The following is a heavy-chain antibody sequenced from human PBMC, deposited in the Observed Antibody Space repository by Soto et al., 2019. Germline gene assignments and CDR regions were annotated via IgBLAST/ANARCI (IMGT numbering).Heavy chain of an antibody. J-gene: IGHJ4*02. V-gene: IGHV3-30*18. D-gene: IGHD6-13*01. CDR2: ISYDGSNK. CDR1: GFTFRSYG. CDR3: AKGDTPGFCSTWDYDYFQY. Sequence: QVQLVESGGGAVQPGRSLRLSCAASGFTFRSYGIHWVRQAPGKGLEWVAIISYDGSNKNYGASVKGRFTVSRDNSKNTVYLQMDSLRPEDTGVYYCAKGDTPGFCSTWDYDYFQYWGQGSLVTVSS.